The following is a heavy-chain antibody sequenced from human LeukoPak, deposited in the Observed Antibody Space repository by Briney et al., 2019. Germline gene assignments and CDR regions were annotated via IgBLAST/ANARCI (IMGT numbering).Heavy chain of an antibody. CDR1: GYTFTSYD. CDR2: ISGYSDNA. Sequence: ASVKVSCKTSGYTFTSYDIGWLRQAPGQGLDWMGWISGYSDNAHYPQKVQGRVTMTKDTSTSTVYMELTGLRSDDTAVYYCARADWELLRGWFDPWGQGTLVTVSS. CDR3: ARADWELLRGWFDP. D-gene: IGHD1-26*01. J-gene: IGHJ5*02. V-gene: IGHV1-18*01.